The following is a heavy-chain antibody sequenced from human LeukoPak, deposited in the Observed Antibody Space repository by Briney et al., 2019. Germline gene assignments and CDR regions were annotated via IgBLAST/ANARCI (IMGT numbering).Heavy chain of an antibody. CDR1: GFTFSESW. Sequence: GVSLRLSCVVSGFTFSESWMSWVRQAPGKGLGWVASLNLDGSDKYYVDSVKGRITISRDNAKNSLYLQMDSLRVEDTAVYYCAKGKRYPDYWGQGTLVTVSS. V-gene: IGHV3-7*03. J-gene: IGHJ4*02. CDR3: AKGKRYPDY. D-gene: IGHD1-1*01. CDR2: LNLDGSDK.